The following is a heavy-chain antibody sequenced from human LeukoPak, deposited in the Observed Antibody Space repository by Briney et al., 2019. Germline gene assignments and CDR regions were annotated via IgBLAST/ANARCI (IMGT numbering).Heavy chain of an antibody. Sequence: GGSLRLSCAASGFTFSSYWMSWVRQAPGKGLEWVANIKRDGSEKYYVDSVKGRFTISRDNAKNSLYLQMNSLRAEDTAVYYCASLGSIAAAGPDAFDIWGQGTMVTVSS. V-gene: IGHV3-7*01. J-gene: IGHJ3*02. CDR2: IKRDGSEK. D-gene: IGHD6-13*01. CDR1: GFTFSSYW. CDR3: ASLGSIAAAGPDAFDI.